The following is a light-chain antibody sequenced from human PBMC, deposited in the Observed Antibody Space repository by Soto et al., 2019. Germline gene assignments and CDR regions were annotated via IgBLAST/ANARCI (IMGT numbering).Light chain of an antibody. J-gene: IGLJ1*01. V-gene: IGLV2-23*01. Sequence: QSVRTQPASVSLSPGQSITISCTGTSSDVGSHNLVSWYQHYPGKAPKLIIFEASKRPSGVSNRFSGSKSGSTASLTISGLQAEDEADYYCCSNAAGSTYVFGTGTKVTVL. CDR1: SSDVGSHNL. CDR2: EAS. CDR3: CSNAAGSTYV.